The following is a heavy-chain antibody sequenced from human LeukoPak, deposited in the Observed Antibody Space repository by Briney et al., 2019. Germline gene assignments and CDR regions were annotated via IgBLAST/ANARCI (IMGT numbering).Heavy chain of an antibody. CDR3: ARDRAQWLVTTFDI. Sequence: HAGGSLRLSCAASGFTFSSYSMNWVRQAPGKGLEWVSYISSSSSTIYYADSVKGRFTISRDNAKNSLYLQMNSLRDEDTAVYYCARDRAQWLVTTFDIWGQGTMVTVSS. CDR2: ISSSSSTI. V-gene: IGHV3-48*02. J-gene: IGHJ3*02. CDR1: GFTFSSYS. D-gene: IGHD6-19*01.